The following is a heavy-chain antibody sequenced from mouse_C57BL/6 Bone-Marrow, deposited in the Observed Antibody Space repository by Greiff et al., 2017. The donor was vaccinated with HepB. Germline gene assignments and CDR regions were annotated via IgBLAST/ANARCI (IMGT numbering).Heavy chain of an antibody. Sequence: VHVKQSGAELVRPGASVTLSCKASGYTFTDYEMHWVKQTPVHGLEWIGAIDPETGGTAYNQKFKGKAILTADKSSSTAYMELRSLTSEDSAVYYCTRFYSNYGGAYWGQGTLVTVSA. CDR2: IDPETGGT. CDR3: TRFYSNYGGAY. D-gene: IGHD2-5*01. CDR1: GYTFTDYE. V-gene: IGHV1-15*01. J-gene: IGHJ3*01.